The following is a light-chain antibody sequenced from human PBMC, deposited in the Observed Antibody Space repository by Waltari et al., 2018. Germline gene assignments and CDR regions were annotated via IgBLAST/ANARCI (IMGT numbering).Light chain of an antibody. CDR1: NSDIGNYNL. J-gene: IGLJ1*01. Sequence: QSALTQPASVYGSPGQSNAIASSGTNSDIGNYNLVSWFQQHPGKAPELRIFEVSKIPSWSASRFSGSKSGNTASLTISGLQPEDEAKYYCCSYAGSYNFEVFGTGTKVTVL. V-gene: IGLV2-23*02. CDR3: CSYAGSYNFEV. CDR2: EVS.